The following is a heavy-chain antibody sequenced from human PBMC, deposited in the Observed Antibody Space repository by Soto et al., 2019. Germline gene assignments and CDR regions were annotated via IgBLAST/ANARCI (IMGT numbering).Heavy chain of an antibody. D-gene: IGHD3-10*01. CDR1: GFTFKNYG. Sequence: EVQLLESGGGLVQPGGSLRISCAASGFTFKNYGMSWVRQAPGKGLEWVSVISDSGATTYYADSVKGRFTISRDNSKNKLFLLMSSLRAEDTAVYYCAKSRALYYYYGMDVWGQGTTVTVSS. CDR2: ISDSGATT. J-gene: IGHJ6*02. V-gene: IGHV3-23*01. CDR3: AKSRALYYYYGMDV.